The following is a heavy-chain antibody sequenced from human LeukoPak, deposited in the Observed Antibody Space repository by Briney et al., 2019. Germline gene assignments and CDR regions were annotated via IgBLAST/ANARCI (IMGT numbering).Heavy chain of an antibody. V-gene: IGHV4-39*07. CDR3: ARGHVGGYTYGGPFDI. Sequence: PSETLSLTCTVSGDSIRSSSYYWGWIRQPPGKGLEWIGQIYSNGNTYDNPSLKSRVTISIETSKNQFSLKLTSVTAADTAVYYCARGHVGGYTYGGPFDIWGKGQWSPSLQ. CDR1: GDSIRSSSYY. D-gene: IGHD5-18*01. J-gene: IGHJ3*02. CDR2: IYSNGNT.